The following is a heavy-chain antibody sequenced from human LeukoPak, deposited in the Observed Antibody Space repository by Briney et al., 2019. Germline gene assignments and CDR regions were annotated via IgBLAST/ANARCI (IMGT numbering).Heavy chain of an antibody. Sequence: ASVKVSCKASGYTFTSYGISWVRQAPGQGLEWMGWMNPNSGNTGYAQKFQGRVTMTRNTSISTAYMELSSLRSEDTAVYYCARVKKYYGSGSYYMDVWGKGTTVTISS. CDR2: MNPNSGNT. V-gene: IGHV1-8*02. D-gene: IGHD3-10*01. CDR1: GYTFTSYG. CDR3: ARVKKYYGSGSYYMDV. J-gene: IGHJ6*03.